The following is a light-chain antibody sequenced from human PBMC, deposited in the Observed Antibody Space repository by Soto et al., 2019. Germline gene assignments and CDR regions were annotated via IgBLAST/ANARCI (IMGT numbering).Light chain of an antibody. CDR3: QQRVNWPPT. CDR2: DAS. J-gene: IGKJ4*01. V-gene: IGKV3-11*01. Sequence: EIVMTQSPASLSLSPGDRATLSWRADQSVSDYLAWYQQKPGQPPRLLFFDASSRASGVPHRFSAGGSGTDFTLIISSLQPEDFAVYYCQQRVNWPPTFGGGTKVDIK. CDR1: QSVSDY.